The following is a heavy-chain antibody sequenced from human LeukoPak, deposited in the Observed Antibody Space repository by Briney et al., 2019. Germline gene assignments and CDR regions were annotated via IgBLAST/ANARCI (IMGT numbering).Heavy chain of an antibody. CDR1: AFTLISYW. J-gene: IGHJ4*02. V-gene: IGHV3-7*01. CDR3: AREDCRSTTCYILDY. D-gene: IGHD2-2*01. CDR2: RKKDGSEK. Sequence: GGSLRLSCAASAFTLISYWMSWVRQAPGKGLDWVANRKKDGSEKCYVVSVKRRFTISRDNAKNSLYLQMNRLRAEETAVYYCAREDCRSTTCYILDYWGQGTLVTVS.